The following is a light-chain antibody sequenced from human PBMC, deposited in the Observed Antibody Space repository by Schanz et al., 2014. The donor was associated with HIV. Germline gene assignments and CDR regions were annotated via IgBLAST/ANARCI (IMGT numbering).Light chain of an antibody. CDR3: QQRGNWPPIT. J-gene: IGKJ5*01. V-gene: IGKV3-11*01. Sequence: EIVLTQSPATLSLSPGEGVTLSCRASQSVGSNLAWYQQKPGQAPRLLIYGASTRATGIPARFSGSGSGTDFTLTIRSLDPEDFAVYYCQQRGNWPPITFGQGTRLEIK. CDR2: GAS. CDR1: QSVGSN.